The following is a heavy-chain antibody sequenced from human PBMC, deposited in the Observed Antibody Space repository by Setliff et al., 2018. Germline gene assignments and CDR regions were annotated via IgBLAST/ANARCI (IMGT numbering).Heavy chain of an antibody. CDR2: IYPSDSDT. D-gene: IGHD3-3*01. V-gene: IGHV5-51*01. CDR3: ARRTEYYNFWGGSYDY. J-gene: IGHJ4*01. CDR1: GYRFTSYW. Sequence: GESLKISCKGSGYRFTSYWIGWVRQMPGKGLEWMGIIYPSDSDTRYSPSFQGQVTISADKSMSTAYLQWSSLKASDTAVYYCARRTEYYNFWGGSYDYWSHGTLVT.